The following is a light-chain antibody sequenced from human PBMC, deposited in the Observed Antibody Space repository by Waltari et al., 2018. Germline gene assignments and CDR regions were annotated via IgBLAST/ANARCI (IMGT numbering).Light chain of an antibody. CDR1: QHIYSN. CDR2: AAS. CDR3: QHYYDNPFT. J-gene: IGKJ3*01. V-gene: IGKV1-6*01. Sequence: IQMTQSPSALSASVGDRVTIPCRASQHIYSNLAWDQQKPGKAPKLLIYAASSLQSGIPSRFSGSGSGTDFTLTISSLQPEDSAAYYCQHYYDNPFTFGPGTKLDIK.